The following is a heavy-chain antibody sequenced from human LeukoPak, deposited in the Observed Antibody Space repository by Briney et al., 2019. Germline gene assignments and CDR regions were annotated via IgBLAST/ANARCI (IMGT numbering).Heavy chain of an antibody. CDR2: IKGAGSAK. D-gene: IGHD6-13*01. V-gene: IGHV3-7*01. J-gene: IGHJ4*02. CDR1: GFTPSSCC. Sequence: PGRSLRLSCAASGFTPSSCCMSCVRDTPGKGLEWVANIKGAGSAKYYVDSVKGRFTITRDNAKSTLFLQKISLRAEDTAVYYCARLVLSRTWFDDFWGQGTLVTVSS. CDR3: ARLVLSRTWFDDF.